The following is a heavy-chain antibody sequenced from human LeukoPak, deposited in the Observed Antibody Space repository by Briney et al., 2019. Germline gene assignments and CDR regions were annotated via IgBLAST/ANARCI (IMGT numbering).Heavy chain of an antibody. J-gene: IGHJ4*02. CDR2: IYYSGST. Sequence: SETLSLTCTVSGGSISSYYWSWIRQPPGKGLEWIGYIYYSGSTNYNPSLKSRVTISVDTSKNQFSLRLSSVTAADTAVYYCASGGADYYDSSGYSFDYWGQGTLVTVSS. V-gene: IGHV4-59*01. D-gene: IGHD3-22*01. CDR1: GGSISSYY. CDR3: ASGGADYYDSSGYSFDY.